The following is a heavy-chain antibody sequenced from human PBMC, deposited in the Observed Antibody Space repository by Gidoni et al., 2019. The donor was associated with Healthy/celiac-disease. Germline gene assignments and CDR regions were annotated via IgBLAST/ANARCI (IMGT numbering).Heavy chain of an antibody. CDR2: IYSSGGT. CDR3: ARTGEYDAFDI. V-gene: IGHV4-59*08. CDR1: GGSIRSYY. J-gene: IGHJ3*02. D-gene: IGHD4-17*01. Sequence: QVPLQESGPGLVKPSETLSRTCTVPGGSIRSYYWSWIRQPPGKRLVWIGYIYSSGGTNYNPSLKSRVTISVDTSKNQFSLKLSSVTAADTAVYYCARTGEYDAFDIWGQGTMVTVSS.